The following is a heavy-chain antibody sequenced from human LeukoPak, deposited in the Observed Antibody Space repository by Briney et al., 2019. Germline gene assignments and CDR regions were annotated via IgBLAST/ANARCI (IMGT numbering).Heavy chain of an antibody. CDR1: GFTVSSNY. Sequence: GGSLRLSCAASGFTVSSNYMSWVRQAPGKGLEWVSVIYSGGSTYYADSVKGRFTISRDNSKNTLYLQMNSLRAEDTAVYYCARILTGYTPTPNKRNDYWGQGTLVTVSS. CDR2: IYSGGST. D-gene: IGHD3-9*01. V-gene: IGHV3-66*02. J-gene: IGHJ4*02. CDR3: ARILTGYTPTPNKRNDY.